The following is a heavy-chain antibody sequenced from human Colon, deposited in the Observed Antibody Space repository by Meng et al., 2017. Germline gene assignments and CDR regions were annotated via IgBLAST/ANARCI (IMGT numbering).Heavy chain of an antibody. CDR1: GGSVSSGGYY. CDR3: ARGIAVADNWFDP. Sequence: QLQVQELGPGLVKPSQTLSLTCTVSGGSVSSGGYYWSWIRQRPGKGLEYIGYIFYTGSTYYSPSLKSRLTFSLDTSKNQFSLRLSSVTAADTAVYYCARGIAVADNWFDPWGQGTLVTVSS. D-gene: IGHD6-19*01. J-gene: IGHJ5*02. CDR2: IFYTGST. V-gene: IGHV4-31*02.